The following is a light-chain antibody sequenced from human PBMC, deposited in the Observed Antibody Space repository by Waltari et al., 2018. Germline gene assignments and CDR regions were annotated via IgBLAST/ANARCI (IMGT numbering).Light chain of an antibody. CDR3: SSYTSVTTFVV. J-gene: IGLJ2*01. CDR2: DVN. V-gene: IGLV2-14*03. Sequence: QSALTQPASVSGSPGQSITISCTGTSDDLGNFYYAPWYQQRPGTAPKLIIYDVNKRPSGVSNRFSGSKSGNTASLTISGLQAEDGADYYCSSYTSVTTFVVFGGGTKLTVL. CDR1: SDDLGNFYY.